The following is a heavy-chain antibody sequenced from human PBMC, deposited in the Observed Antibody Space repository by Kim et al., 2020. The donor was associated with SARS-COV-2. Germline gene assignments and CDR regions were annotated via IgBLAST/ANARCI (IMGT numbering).Heavy chain of an antibody. CDR2: ISYDGNHK. D-gene: IGHD2-2*01. J-gene: IGHJ4*02. V-gene: IGHV3-30*18. CDR3: ANEFDFQPRSASYFHD. Sequence: GMQWVAVISYDGNHKYYTAAVTGRFIISRDQSTNTVHLQMNSPRPEDTAVYYCANEFDFQPRSASYFHDWGQGTLVIVSS.